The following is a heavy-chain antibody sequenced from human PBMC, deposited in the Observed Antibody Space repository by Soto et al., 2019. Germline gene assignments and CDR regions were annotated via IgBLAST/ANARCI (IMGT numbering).Heavy chain of an antibody. D-gene: IGHD6-13*01. Sequence: PSETLSLTCAISGDSVSSNSAAWNWIRQSPSRGLEWLGRTYYRSKWYNDYAVSVKSRITINPDTSKNQFSLQLNSVTPEDTAVYYCARLASRSSWYSDGWFDSWGQGTLVTVSS. CDR1: GDSVSSNSAA. J-gene: IGHJ5*01. CDR3: ARLASRSSWYSDGWFDS. CDR2: TYYRSKWYN. V-gene: IGHV6-1*01.